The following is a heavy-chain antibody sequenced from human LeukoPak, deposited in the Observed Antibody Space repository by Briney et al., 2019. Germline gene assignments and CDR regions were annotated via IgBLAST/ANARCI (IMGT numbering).Heavy chain of an antibody. Sequence: SENLSLTCTVSGGSISSGDYYWSWIRQPPGKGLEWIGYIYYSGSTYYNPSLKSRVTISVDTSKNQFSLKLSSVTAADTAVYYCARNIAAAGQVFDYWGQGTLVTVSS. CDR2: IYYSGST. V-gene: IGHV4-30-4*01. CDR3: ARNIAAAGQVFDY. CDR1: GGSISSGDYY. J-gene: IGHJ4*02. D-gene: IGHD6-13*01.